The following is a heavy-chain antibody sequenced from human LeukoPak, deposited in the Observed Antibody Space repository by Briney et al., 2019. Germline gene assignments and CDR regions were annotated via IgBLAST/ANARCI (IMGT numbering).Heavy chain of an antibody. CDR2: INQDGRGN. Sequence: GGSLRLSCAASGFTFSSYWMSWVRQAPGKGLEWAANINQDGRGNYYVDSVKGRFTISRDNAKNSLYLQMNSLRAEDTAVYYCARAHLTGVDEFDIWGQGTMVTVSS. J-gene: IGHJ3*02. CDR3: ARAHLTGVDEFDI. CDR1: GFTFSSYW. D-gene: IGHD2-8*01. V-gene: IGHV3-7*01.